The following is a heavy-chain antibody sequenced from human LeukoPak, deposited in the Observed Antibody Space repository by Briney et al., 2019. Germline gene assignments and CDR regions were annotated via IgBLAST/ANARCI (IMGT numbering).Heavy chain of an antibody. V-gene: IGHV4-59*01. Sequence: KPSETPSLTCTVSGGSISSYYWSWIRQPPGKGLEWIGYIYYSGSTNYNPSLKSRVTISVDTSKNQFSLKLSSVTAADTAVYYCARDHYGYSSGWSWFDPWGQGTLVTVSS. J-gene: IGHJ5*02. CDR3: ARDHYGYSSGWSWFDP. CDR2: IYYSGST. CDR1: GGSISSYY. D-gene: IGHD6-19*01.